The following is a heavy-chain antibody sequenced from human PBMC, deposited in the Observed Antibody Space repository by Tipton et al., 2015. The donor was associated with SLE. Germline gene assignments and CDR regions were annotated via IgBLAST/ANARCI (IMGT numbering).Heavy chain of an antibody. Sequence: TLSLTCAVSGGPISSGGYSWSWIRQPPGKGLEWIGYISHNGDTYYNPSLQSRVTISADRSLNQISLRLASMTAVDTAVYYCARTFYGGGDAFDVWGQGTKVSVSS. CDR2: ISHNGDT. V-gene: IGHV4-30-2*01. CDR1: GGPISSGGYS. CDR3: ARTFYGGGDAFDV. J-gene: IGHJ3*01. D-gene: IGHD4-23*01.